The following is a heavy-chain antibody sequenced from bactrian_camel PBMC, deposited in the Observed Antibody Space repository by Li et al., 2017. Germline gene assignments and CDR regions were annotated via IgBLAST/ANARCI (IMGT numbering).Heavy chain of an antibody. D-gene: IGHD4*01. Sequence: VQLVESGGGLVQPGGSLRLSCAASGFTFSRYAMSWVRQAPGKGLEWVSVVSSGAVTIGYADSVKGRFTIPQDNSKNTLYLRMNSLKPEDSATYRCARQRYRGPCDSAFPAPAHYGYWGQGTQVTVS. CDR2: VSSGAVTI. CDR3: ARQRYRGPCDSAFPAPAHYGY. V-gene: IGHV3S42*01. CDR1: GFTFSRYA. J-gene: IGHJ4*01.